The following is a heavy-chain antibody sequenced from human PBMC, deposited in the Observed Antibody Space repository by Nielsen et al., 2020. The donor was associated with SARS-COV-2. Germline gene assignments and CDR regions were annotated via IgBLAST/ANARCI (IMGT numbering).Heavy chain of an antibody. Sequence: GESLKISCAASGFTFSSYSMNWVRQAPGKGLEWVSSISSSSSYIYYADSVKGRFTISRDNAKNSLYLQMNSLRAEDTAVYYCARDREGKVGATYFDYWGQGTLVTVSS. V-gene: IGHV3-21*01. CDR1: GFTFSSYS. CDR2: ISSSSSYI. D-gene: IGHD1-26*01. CDR3: ARDREGKVGATYFDY. J-gene: IGHJ4*02.